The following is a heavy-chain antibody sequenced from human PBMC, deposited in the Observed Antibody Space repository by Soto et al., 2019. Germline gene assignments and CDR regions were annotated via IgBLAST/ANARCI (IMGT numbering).Heavy chain of an antibody. CDR1: GYTFTSYY. Sequence: QVQLVQSGAEVKKPGASVKVSCKASGYTFTSYYMHWVRQAPGQGLEWMGIINPSGGSTSYAQKFQGRVTMTRDTSTSTVYMELSSLRSEDTAVYYCARDIGDETFSHDGGLHWFDPWGQGTLVTVSS. D-gene: IGHD2-21*01. V-gene: IGHV1-46*01. J-gene: IGHJ5*02. CDR3: ARDIGDETFSHDGGLHWFDP. CDR2: INPSGGST.